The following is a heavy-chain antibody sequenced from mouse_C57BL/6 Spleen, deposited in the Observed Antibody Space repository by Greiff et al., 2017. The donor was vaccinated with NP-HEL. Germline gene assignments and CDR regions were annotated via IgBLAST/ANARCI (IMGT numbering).Heavy chain of an antibody. CDR1: GFTFSDYY. V-gene: IGHV5-16*01. CDR3: ARDRGSYFDY. Sequence: EVKLMESEGGLVQPGSSMKLSCTASGFTFSDYYMAWVRQVPEKGLEWVANINYDGSSTYYLDSLKSRFIISRDNAKNILYRQMSSLKSEDTATYYCARDRGSYFDYWGQGTTLTVSS. J-gene: IGHJ2*01. CDR2: INYDGSST.